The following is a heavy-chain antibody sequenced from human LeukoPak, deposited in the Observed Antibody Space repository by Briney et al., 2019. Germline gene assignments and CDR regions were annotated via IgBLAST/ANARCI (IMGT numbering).Heavy chain of an antibody. CDR3: AKAGLLYINYYYYYMDV. D-gene: IGHD2-2*02. CDR2: IRYDGSNK. CDR1: GVTFSSYG. J-gene: IGHJ6*03. Sequence: GGSLRLSCAASGVTFSSYGMHWVRQAPGKGLGGGAFIRYDGSNKYYADSVTGRFTISRDNSKNTLYLQMNSLRAEDTAVYYCAKAGLLYINYYYYYMDVWGKGTTVTVSS. V-gene: IGHV3-30*02.